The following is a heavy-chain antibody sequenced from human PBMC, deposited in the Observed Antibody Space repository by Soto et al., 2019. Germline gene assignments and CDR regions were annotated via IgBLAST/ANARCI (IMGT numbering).Heavy chain of an antibody. Sequence: VQLLDSGGGLVQPGGSLRLSCAASGFTFNNYVMSWVRQAPGKGLEWVSAISSSGGSTYYADSVKGRFAISRDNSKNTLYLHMSRLRAEDTAVYYCAKCAFIFGPNSLYYFDYWGQGTLVAVSS. CDR2: ISSSGGST. CDR1: GFTFNNYV. CDR3: AKCAFIFGPNSLYYFDY. V-gene: IGHV3-23*01. D-gene: IGHD3-3*02. J-gene: IGHJ4*02.